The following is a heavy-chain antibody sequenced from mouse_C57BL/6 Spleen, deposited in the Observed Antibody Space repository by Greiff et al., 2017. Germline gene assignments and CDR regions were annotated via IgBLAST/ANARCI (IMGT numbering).Heavy chain of an antibody. CDR2: IWSGGST. CDR1: GFSLTSYG. J-gene: IGHJ2*01. D-gene: IGHD1-2*01. Sequence: VQLVESGPGLVQPSQSLSITCTVSGFSLTSYGVHWVRQSPGKGLEWLGVIWSGGSTDYNAAFISRLSIRKDNSKSQVFFKMNSLQADDTAIYXCARNGGTAGYFDYWGQGTTLTVSS. CDR3: ARNGGTAGYFDY. V-gene: IGHV2-2*01.